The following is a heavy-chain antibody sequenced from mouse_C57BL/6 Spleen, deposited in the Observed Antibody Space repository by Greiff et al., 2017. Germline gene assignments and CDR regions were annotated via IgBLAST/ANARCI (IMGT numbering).Heavy chain of an antibody. CDR3: ARSAVSSSHYYAMDY. J-gene: IGHJ4*01. V-gene: IGHV1-81*01. Sequence: VQLQESGAELARPGASVKLSCKASGYTFTSYGISWVKQRTGPGLEWICEIYPRSGNTYYNEKFKGKATLTADNSSSTAYMELRSQVSEDSAVYFCARSAVSSSHYYAMDYWGQGTSGTVSS. CDR2: IYPRSGNT. D-gene: IGHD1-1*01. CDR1: GYTFTSYG.